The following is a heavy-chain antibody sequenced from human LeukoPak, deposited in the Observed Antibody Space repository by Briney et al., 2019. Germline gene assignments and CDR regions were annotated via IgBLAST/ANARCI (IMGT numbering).Heavy chain of an antibody. Sequence: TGGSLRLSCAASRFTFSNYAMHWVRQAPGKGLEWVAIISYDGSDKYYADSVKGRFAISRDYSNSTLFLQMNSLKTEDTAVYYCARVTTRDYYYYYYIDVWGKGTTVTVSS. CDR2: ISYDGSDK. V-gene: IGHV3-30*09. CDR1: RFTFSNYA. D-gene: IGHD4-17*01. J-gene: IGHJ6*03. CDR3: ARVTTRDYYYYYYIDV.